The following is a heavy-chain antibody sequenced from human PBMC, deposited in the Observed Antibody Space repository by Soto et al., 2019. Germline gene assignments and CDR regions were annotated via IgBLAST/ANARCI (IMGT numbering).Heavy chain of an antibody. CDR3: ARWTDTYYYDSSGYYFFDY. V-gene: IGHV5-51*01. CDR1: GYSFTSYW. D-gene: IGHD3-22*01. Sequence: RKISCKGSGYSFTSYWIGWVRQMPGKGLEWMGIIYPGDSDTRYSPSFQGQVTISADKSISTAYLQWSSLKASDTAMYYCARWTDTYYYDSSGYYFFDYWGQGTLVTVSS. J-gene: IGHJ4*02. CDR2: IYPGDSDT.